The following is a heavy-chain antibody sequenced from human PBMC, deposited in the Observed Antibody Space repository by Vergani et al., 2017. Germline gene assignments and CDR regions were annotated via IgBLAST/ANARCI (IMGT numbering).Heavy chain of an antibody. D-gene: IGHD2-2*01. J-gene: IGHJ6*03. Sequence: EVQLLESGGGLVQPGGSLRLSCAAYGFTFSGYALSWVRQAPGKGLEWVSDISGSGGSTYYADAVKGRFTISRDNSKNTLYLQMNSLRAEDTAVYYCARYCSSTSCYYYYYYYYMDVWGKGTTVTVSS. V-gene: IGHV3-23*01. CDR3: ARYCSSTSCYYYYYYYYMDV. CDR2: ISGSGGST. CDR1: GFTFSGYA.